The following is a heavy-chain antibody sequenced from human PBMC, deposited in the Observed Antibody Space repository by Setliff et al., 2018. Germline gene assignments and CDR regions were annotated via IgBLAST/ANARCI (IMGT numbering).Heavy chain of an antibody. Sequence: ASVKVSCKASGYTLTNYYIHWVRQAPGQGLEWMGWINPNAGNINYIQKFQGRVTMTRDTSISTAYMELRRLKSDDTAVYYCARGEHIVSGDFYHYIDVWGKGTTVTVSS. CDR2: INPNAGNI. D-gene: IGHD2-15*01. CDR1: GYTLTNYY. V-gene: IGHV1-2*02. CDR3: ARGEHIVSGDFYHYIDV. J-gene: IGHJ6*03.